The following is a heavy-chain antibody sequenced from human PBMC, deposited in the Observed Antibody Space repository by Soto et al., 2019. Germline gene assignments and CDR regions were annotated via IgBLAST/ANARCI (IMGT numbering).Heavy chain of an antibody. J-gene: IGHJ6*02. V-gene: IGHV3-73*01. CDR2: IRSKANSYAT. CDR1: GFTFSGSA. D-gene: IGHD1-26*01. Sequence: EVQLVESGGGLVQPGGSLKLSCAASGFTFSGSAMHWVRQASGKGLEWVGRIRSKANSYATAYAASVKGRFTISRDDSKNTAYLQMNSLKTEYTAVYYCARRGADYYYYGMDVWGQGTTVTVSS. CDR3: ARRGADYYYYGMDV.